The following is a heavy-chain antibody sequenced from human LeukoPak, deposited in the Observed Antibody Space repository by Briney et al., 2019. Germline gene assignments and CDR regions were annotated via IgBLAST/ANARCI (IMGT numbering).Heavy chain of an antibody. CDR1: GFIFSDYY. CDR3: ARRRMVRGVIIILPFHDAFDI. D-gene: IGHD3-10*01. V-gene: IGHV4-34*01. J-gene: IGHJ3*02. CDR2: INHSGST. Sequence: PGGSLRLSCAASGFIFSDYYMYWIRQPPGKGLEWIGEINHSGSTNYNPSLKSRVTISVDTSKNQFSLKLSSVTAADTAVYYCARRRMVRGVIIILPFHDAFDIWGQGTMVTVSS.